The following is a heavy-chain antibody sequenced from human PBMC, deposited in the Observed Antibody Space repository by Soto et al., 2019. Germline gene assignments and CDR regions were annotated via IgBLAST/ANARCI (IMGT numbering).Heavy chain of an antibody. V-gene: IGHV4-31*03. D-gene: IGHD3-22*01. Sequence: SETLSLTCTVSGGSISSGGYYWSWIRQHPGKGLEWIGYIYYSGSTYYNPSLKSRVTISVDTSKNQFSLKLSSVTAADTAVYYCARDWHYYDSSGTTTRAFDLWGQGTMVTVSS. CDR2: IYYSGST. J-gene: IGHJ3*01. CDR3: ARDWHYYDSSGTTTRAFDL. CDR1: GGSISSGGYY.